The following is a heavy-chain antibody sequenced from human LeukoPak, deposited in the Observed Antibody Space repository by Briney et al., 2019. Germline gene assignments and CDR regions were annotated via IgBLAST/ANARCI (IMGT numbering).Heavy chain of an antibody. CDR1: GGSISSYY. CDR3: AREGIAAAGLDY. V-gene: IGHV4-59*01. D-gene: IGHD6-13*01. CDR2: IYYSGST. J-gene: IGHJ4*02. Sequence: SETLSLTCTVSGGSISSYYWSWIRQPPGKGPEWIGYIYYSGSTNYNPSLKSRVTISVDTSKNQFSLKLSSVTAADTAVYYCAREGIAAAGLDYWGQGTLVTVSS.